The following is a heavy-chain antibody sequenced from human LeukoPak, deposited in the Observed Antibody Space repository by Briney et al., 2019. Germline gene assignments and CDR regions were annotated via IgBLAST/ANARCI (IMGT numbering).Heavy chain of an antibody. Sequence: SETLSLTCAVSGYSVSSGFFWGWIRQPPGKGLEWIATIYHNGITHYNPPLKSRVTISVDTSKNQFSLKMSSVTAADTAVYYCTRGVALSDHGIIDSWGQGTLATVSS. V-gene: IGHV4-38-2*01. CDR1: GYSVSSGFF. J-gene: IGHJ4*02. CDR3: TRGVALSDHGIIDS. D-gene: IGHD1-1*01. CDR2: IYHNGIT.